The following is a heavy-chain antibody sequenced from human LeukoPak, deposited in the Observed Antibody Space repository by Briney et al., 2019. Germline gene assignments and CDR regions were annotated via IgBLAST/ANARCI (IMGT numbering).Heavy chain of an antibody. CDR1: GFTFRSYD. V-gene: IGHV3-13*01. Sequence: PGGSLRFSCAASGFTFRSYDMHWVRQATGKGLEWVSGIGIAGEIYYTASAKDGFTISRANAKNSLYLQMNSLRAGDTAVYYCARAAYSSTWYSRYFDLWAGAPWSLSPQ. J-gene: IGHJ2*01. D-gene: IGHD6-13*01. CDR2: IGIAGEI. CDR3: ARAAYSSTWYSRYFDL.